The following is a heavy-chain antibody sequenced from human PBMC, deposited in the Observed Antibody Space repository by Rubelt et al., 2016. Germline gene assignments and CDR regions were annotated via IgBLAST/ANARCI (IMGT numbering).Heavy chain of an antibody. CDR3: AREIIAAAGFDY. CDR1: GYTFTSYL. Sequence: QVQLVQSGAEVKKPGASVTVSCKASGYTFTSYLMVWVRQAPGQGLECLGPINPNGGNTNYAQNFQGRVSMTKDTSTSTVYMELSSLRSEDTAVYYCAREIIAAAGFDYWGQGTLVTVSS. V-gene: IGHV1-46*01. J-gene: IGHJ4*02. CDR2: INPNGGNT. D-gene: IGHD6-25*01.